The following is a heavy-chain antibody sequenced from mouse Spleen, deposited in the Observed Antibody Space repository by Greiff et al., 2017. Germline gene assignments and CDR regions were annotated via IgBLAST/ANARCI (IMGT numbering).Heavy chain of an antibody. J-gene: IGHJ2*01. D-gene: IGHD2-3*01. CDR2: ISSGGGNT. V-gene: IGHV5-9-3*01. Sequence: EVQLVESGGGLVKRGGSLKLSCAASGFTFSSYAMSWVRQTPEKRLEWVATISSGGGNTYYPDSVKGRFTISRDNAKNTLYLQMSSLKSEDTAMYYCAKESGDGYYWGQGTTLTVSS. CDR1: GFTFSSYA. CDR3: AKESGDGYY.